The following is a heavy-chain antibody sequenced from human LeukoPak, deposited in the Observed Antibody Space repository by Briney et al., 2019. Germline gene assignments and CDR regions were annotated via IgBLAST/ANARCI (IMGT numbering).Heavy chain of an antibody. D-gene: IGHD6-19*01. CDR3: ARVKRDSSGWYSFNFDY. J-gene: IGHJ4*02. CDR2: IYYSGST. V-gene: IGHV4-59*01. Sequence: KPSETPSLTCTVSGGSISSYYWSWIRQPPGKGLEWIGYIYYSGSTNYNPSLKSRVTISVDTSKNQFSLKLSSVTAADTAVYYCARVKRDSSGWYSFNFDYWGQGTLVTVSS. CDR1: GGSISSYY.